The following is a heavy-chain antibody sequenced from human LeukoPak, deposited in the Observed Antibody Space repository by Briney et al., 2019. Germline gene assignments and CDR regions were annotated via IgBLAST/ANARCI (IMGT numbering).Heavy chain of an antibody. J-gene: IGHJ4*02. Sequence: PGGSLRLSCAASGFTFSSYWMSWVRQAPGKGLEWVANIKQDGSEKYYVDSVKGRFTISRDNAKNSLYLQMNSLRAEDTAVYYCATARITMVRGEYYFDYWGQGTLVTVSS. CDR3: ATARITMVRGEYYFDY. D-gene: IGHD3-10*01. CDR1: GFTFSSYW. V-gene: IGHV3-7*01. CDR2: IKQDGSEK.